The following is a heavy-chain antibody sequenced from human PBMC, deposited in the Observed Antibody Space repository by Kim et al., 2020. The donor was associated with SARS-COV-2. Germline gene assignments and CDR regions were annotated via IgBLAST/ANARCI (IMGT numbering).Heavy chain of an antibody. Sequence: ASVKVSCKAPGYSYISHSMHWVRQAPGQGLEWMGRINPSGGATTYAQNFQGRVSLTWDTSTSTVYMELRSLGSDDTAMYYCATRVTADMDVWSQGTTVTVS. D-gene: IGHD4-4*01. CDR3: ATRVTADMDV. CDR2: INPSGGAT. J-gene: IGHJ6*02. V-gene: IGHV1-46*01. CDR1: GYSYISHS.